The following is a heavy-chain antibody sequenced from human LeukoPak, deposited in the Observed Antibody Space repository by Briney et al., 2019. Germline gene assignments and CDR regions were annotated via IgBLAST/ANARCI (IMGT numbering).Heavy chain of an antibody. CDR2: IIPIFCTA. V-gene: IGHV1-69*05. D-gene: IGHD3-22*01. CDR3: ASGYYDSSGSLDVDY. CDR1: GGTFSSYA. Sequence: ASVKLSCNASGGTFSSYAISWVRHAPGQGLEWMGGIIPIFCTANYAQKFQGRVTITTDESTSTAYMELSSLRSEDMAVYYCASGYYDSSGSLDVDYWGQGTLVTVSS. J-gene: IGHJ4*02.